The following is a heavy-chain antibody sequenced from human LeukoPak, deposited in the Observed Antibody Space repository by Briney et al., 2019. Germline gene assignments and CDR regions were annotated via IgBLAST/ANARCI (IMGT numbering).Heavy chain of an antibody. CDR1: GFTFDDYA. D-gene: IGHD3-3*01. Sequence: GGSLRLSCAASGFTFDDYAMHWVRQAPGKGLEWVSGISWNSGSIGYADSVKGRFTISRDNSKNTLYLQMNSLRAEDTAVYYCAKRGITIFGVVRGFDYWGQGTLVTVSS. V-gene: IGHV3-9*01. J-gene: IGHJ4*02. CDR2: ISWNSGSI. CDR3: AKRGITIFGVVRGFDY.